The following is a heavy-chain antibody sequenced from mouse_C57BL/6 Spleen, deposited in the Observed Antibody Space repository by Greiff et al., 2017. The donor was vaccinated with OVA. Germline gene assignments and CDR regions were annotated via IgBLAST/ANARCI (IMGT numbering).Heavy chain of an antibody. CDR1: GYTFTDYN. J-gene: IGHJ3*01. CDR3: AREYGSSYQAWFAY. D-gene: IGHD1-1*01. Sequence: EVQLQQSGPELVKPGASVKMSCKASGYTFTDYNMHWVKQSHGKSLEWIGYINPNNGGTSYNQKFKGKATLTVNKSSSTDYMELRSLTSEDSAVYYCAREYGSSYQAWFAYWGQGTLVTVSA. CDR2: INPNNGGT. V-gene: IGHV1-22*01.